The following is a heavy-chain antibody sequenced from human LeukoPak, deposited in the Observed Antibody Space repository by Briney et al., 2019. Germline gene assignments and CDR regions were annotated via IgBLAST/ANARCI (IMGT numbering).Heavy chain of an antibody. CDR1: GYTFTDYY. J-gene: IGHJ4*02. V-gene: IGHV1-2*04. D-gene: IGHD3-10*01. CDR3: ARVGSFFGAGTYYNGFDY. Sequence: ASVKVSCKASGYTFTDYYMHWVRQAPGQGLEWMGWINSNSGGTNYTQKFQGWVTMTRDTSISTAYMELSRLRCDDTAVYYCARVGSFFGAGTYYNGFDYWGQGTLVTVSS. CDR2: INSNSGGT.